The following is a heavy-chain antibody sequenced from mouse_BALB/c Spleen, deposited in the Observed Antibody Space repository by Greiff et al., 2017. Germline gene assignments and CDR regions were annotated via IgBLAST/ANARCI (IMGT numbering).Heavy chain of an antibody. Sequence: EVKLVESGGDLVKPGGSLKLSCAASGFTFSSYGMSWVRQTPDKRLEWVATISSGGSYTYYPDSVKGRFTISRDNAKNTLYLQMSSLKSEDTAMYYCARRIYGNYYFDYWGQGTTLTVSS. CDR2: ISSGGSYT. V-gene: IGHV5-6*02. CDR1: GFTFSSYG. J-gene: IGHJ2*01. D-gene: IGHD2-1*01. CDR3: ARRIYGNYYFDY.